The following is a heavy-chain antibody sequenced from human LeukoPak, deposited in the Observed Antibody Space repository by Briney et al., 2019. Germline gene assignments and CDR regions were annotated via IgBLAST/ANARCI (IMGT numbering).Heavy chain of an antibody. CDR1: GGSISTSSYY. V-gene: IGHV4-39*02. D-gene: IGHD2-8*02. J-gene: IGHJ6*03. CDR2: ISESGRT. CDR3: ARHCTGDICAAYYFYYYMDV. Sequence: PSETLSLTCTVSGGSISTSSYYWDWIRQPPGKGLEWIGSISESGRTYYNPSLKSRVIISVDTSKKHFSLKLSSVTAADTAVYYCARHCTGDICAAYYFYYYMDVWGKGTTVTVSS.